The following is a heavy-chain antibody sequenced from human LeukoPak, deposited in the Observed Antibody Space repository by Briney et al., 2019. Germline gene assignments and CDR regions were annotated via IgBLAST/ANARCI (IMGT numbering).Heavy chain of an antibody. Sequence: ASVKVSCKASGYTFTSYDINWVRQATGQGLEWMGWMNPNSGNTGYARKFQGRVTITRNTSISTAYMELSSLRSEDTAVYYCARRNYDFWSGYFNYYYYYYMDVWGKGTTVTVSS. CDR3: ARRNYDFWSGYFNYYYYYYMDV. CDR1: GYTFTSYD. CDR2: MNPNSGNT. V-gene: IGHV1-8*03. J-gene: IGHJ6*03. D-gene: IGHD3-3*01.